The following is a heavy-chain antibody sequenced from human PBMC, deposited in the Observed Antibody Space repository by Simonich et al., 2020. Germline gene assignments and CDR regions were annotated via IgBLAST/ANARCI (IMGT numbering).Heavy chain of an antibody. CDR3: ARDREVYGSGSYYNY. CDR2: IKQDGSEK. V-gene: IGHV3-7*01. D-gene: IGHD3-10*01. Sequence: EVQLVESGGGLVQPGGSLRLSCAASGFTFSSYWMSWVRQAPGKGLGWVAKIKQDGSEKYYVDSVKGRFTISRDNAKNSLYLQMNSLRAEDTAVYYCARDREVYGSGSYYNYWGQRTLVTVSS. J-gene: IGHJ4*02. CDR1: GFTFSSYW.